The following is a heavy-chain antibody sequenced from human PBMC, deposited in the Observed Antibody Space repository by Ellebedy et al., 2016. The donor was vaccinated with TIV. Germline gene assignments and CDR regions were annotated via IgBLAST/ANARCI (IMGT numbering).Heavy chain of an antibody. CDR1: GFTFSDHY. CDR2: TRNKANSYTT. J-gene: IGHJ4*02. Sequence: GGSLRLXCAASGFTFSDHYMDWVRQAPGKGLEWVGRTRNKANSYTTEYAASVKGRFTISRDDSKNSLYLQMNSLRGEDTAVYFCARVGTSWYYGSGSSYYFDKWGQGTLVTVSS. D-gene: IGHD3-10*01. V-gene: IGHV3-72*01. CDR3: ARVGTSWYYGSGSSYYFDK.